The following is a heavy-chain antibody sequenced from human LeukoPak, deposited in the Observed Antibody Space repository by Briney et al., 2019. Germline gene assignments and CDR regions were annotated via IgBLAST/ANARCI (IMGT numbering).Heavy chain of an antibody. J-gene: IGHJ4*02. CDR2: ISGSGGST. V-gene: IGHV3-23*01. Sequence: GSLRLSCTASGFTFTNYAMSWVRQAPGKGLEWVSAISGSGGSTYYADSVEGRFTISRDNSKNTLYLQMDSLRAEGTAVYYCAKGGSFCRSTSCYFDYWGQGTLVTVSS. CDR3: AKGGSFCRSTSCYFDY. CDR1: GFTFTNYA. D-gene: IGHD2-2*01.